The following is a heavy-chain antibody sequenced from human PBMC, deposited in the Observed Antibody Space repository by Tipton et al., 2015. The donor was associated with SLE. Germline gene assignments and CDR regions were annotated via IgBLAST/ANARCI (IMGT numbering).Heavy chain of an antibody. D-gene: IGHD2-15*01. J-gene: IGHJ4*02. CDR2: INHSGST. CDR1: GGSFSGYY. Sequence: LRLSCAVYGGSFSGYYWSWIRQPPGEGLEWIGEINHSGSTNYNPSLKSRVTISVDTSKNQFSLKLSSVTAADTAVYYCARGTDIVVVNYWSQGTLVTVSS. CDR3: ARGTDIVVVNY. V-gene: IGHV4-34*01.